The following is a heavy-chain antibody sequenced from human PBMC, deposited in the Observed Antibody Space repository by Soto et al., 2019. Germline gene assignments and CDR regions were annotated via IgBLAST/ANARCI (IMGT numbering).Heavy chain of an antibody. CDR1: GGSFSGYY. D-gene: IGHD5-12*01. Sequence: PSETLSLTCAVYGGSFSGYYWSWIRQPPGKGLECIVEINHSGSTNYNPSLKSRVTISVDTSKKQSSLKLSSVTAAETAVYYCARHPRWLQSAYFLDYWGQGTLVTAPQ. V-gene: IGHV4-34*01. CDR3: ARHPRWLQSAYFLDY. J-gene: IGHJ4*02. CDR2: INHSGST.